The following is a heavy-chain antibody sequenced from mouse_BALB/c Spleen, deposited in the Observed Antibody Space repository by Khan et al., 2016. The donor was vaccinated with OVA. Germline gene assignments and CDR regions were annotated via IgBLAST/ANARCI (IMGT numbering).Heavy chain of an antibody. CDR2: VSTGGHYT. D-gene: IGHD1-1*01. CDR3: ARLAYYYDSEGFAY. J-gene: IGHJ3*01. V-gene: IGHV5-6*01. Sequence: EVELVEFGGDVVKPGGSLKLSCAASGFTFSTYGMSWVRQTPDKRLEWVATVSTGGHYTYYPDTVKGRFTISRDNAKNTLYLQMSSLKSEDTAMFYWARLAYYYDSEGFAYWGQGTLVTVSA. CDR1: GFTFSTYG.